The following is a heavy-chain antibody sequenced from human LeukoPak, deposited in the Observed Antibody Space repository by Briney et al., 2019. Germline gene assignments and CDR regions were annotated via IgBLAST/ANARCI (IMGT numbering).Heavy chain of an antibody. CDR1: GGSISSYY. CDR2: VYYSGTT. D-gene: IGHD1-26*01. Sequence: SETLSLTCTVSGGSISSYYWSWIRQAPGKGLEWIGYVYYSGTTNYNPSLKSRVTMSVDTSKNQFSLKLSSVTAADTAVYYCARVWVVGATLYFDYWGQGTLVTVSS. V-gene: IGHV4-59*12. CDR3: ARVWVVGATLYFDY. J-gene: IGHJ4*02.